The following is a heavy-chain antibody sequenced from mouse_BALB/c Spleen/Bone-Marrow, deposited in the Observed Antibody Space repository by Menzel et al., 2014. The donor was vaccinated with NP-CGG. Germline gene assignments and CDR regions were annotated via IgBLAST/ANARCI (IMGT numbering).Heavy chain of an antibody. CDR2: INPSNGGT. V-gene: IGHV1S81*02. D-gene: IGHD1-2*01. J-gene: IGHJ2*01. Sequence: QGQLKQSGAELGKPGTSVKLSCKAFGYTFTSYYIYWGKQRPGQGLKWIGEINPSNGGTNFNEKFKSKATLTVDKSSSTAYMQLSSLTSEDSAVYYCTRLSLLRGYFDYWGQGTTLTVSS. CDR3: TRLSLLRGYFDY. CDR1: GYTFTSYY.